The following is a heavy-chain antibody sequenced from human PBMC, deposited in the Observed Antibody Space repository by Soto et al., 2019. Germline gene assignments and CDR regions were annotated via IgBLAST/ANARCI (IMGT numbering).Heavy chain of an antibody. CDR3: ARVSGPYGSGSYYTLPFDY. CDR2: ISYDGSNK. CDR1: GFTFSSYA. D-gene: IGHD3-10*01. J-gene: IGHJ4*02. V-gene: IGHV3-30-3*01. Sequence: GGSLRLSCAASGFTFSSYAMHWVRQAPGKGLEWVAVISYDGSNKYYADSVKGRFTISRDNSKNTLYLQMNSLRAEDTAVYYCARVSGPYGSGSYYTLPFDYWGQGTLVTVSS.